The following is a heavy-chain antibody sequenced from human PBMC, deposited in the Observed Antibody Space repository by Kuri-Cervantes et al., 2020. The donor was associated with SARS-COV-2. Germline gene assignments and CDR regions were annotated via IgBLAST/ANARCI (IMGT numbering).Heavy chain of an antibody. V-gene: IGHV1-46*03. J-gene: IGHJ5*02. Sequence: ASVKVSCKASGYTFTSYYMHWVRQAPGQGLEWMGIINPSGGSTSYAQKFQGRVTMTRDTSTSTVYMELSSLRSEDTAVYYCAREFDTVVVPAAIGFDPWGQGTLVTVSS. CDR3: AREFDTVVVPAAIGFDP. CDR2: INPSGGST. D-gene: IGHD2-2*02. CDR1: GYTFTSYY.